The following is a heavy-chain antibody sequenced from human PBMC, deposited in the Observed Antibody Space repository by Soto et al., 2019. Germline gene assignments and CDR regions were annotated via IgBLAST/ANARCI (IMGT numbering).Heavy chain of an antibody. CDR1: GFTFSSYG. D-gene: IGHD1-1*01. CDR2: ISYDGSNQ. V-gene: IGHV3-30*18. Sequence: QVQLVESGGGVVQPGRSLRLSCAASGFTFSSYGMHWVRQAPGKGLEWVAVISYDGSNQYYADSVKGRFTISRDNSKNTLYLQMNRLRTEDTAVYYCAKDKGVTRRDYWGQGALVTVSS. J-gene: IGHJ4*02. CDR3: AKDKGVTRRDY.